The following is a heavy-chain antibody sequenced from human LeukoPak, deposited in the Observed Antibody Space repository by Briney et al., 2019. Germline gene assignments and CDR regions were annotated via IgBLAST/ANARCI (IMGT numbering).Heavy chain of an antibody. D-gene: IGHD3-3*01. CDR3: ARDGITIFGVAHGAFDI. Sequence: SETLSLTCTVSGGFISSYYWSWIRQPPGKGLEWIGYIYYSGSTNYNPSLKSRVTISVDTSKNQFSLKLSSVTAADTAVYYCARDGITIFGVAHGAFDIWGQGTMVTVSS. CDR2: IYYSGST. J-gene: IGHJ3*02. CDR1: GGFISSYY. V-gene: IGHV4-59*01.